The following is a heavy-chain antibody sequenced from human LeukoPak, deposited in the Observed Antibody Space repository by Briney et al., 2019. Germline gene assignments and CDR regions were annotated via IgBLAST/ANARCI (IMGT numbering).Heavy chain of an antibody. J-gene: IGHJ4*02. D-gene: IGHD1-26*01. CDR3: AAPSGEGATGY. CDR1: GGSISSSSYY. Sequence: PSETLSLTCTVSGGSISSSSYYWGWIRQPPGKGLEWIGSIYSSGSTYYNPSLKSRVTISVDTSKNQFSLKLSSVTAADTAVYYCAAPSGEGATGYWGQGTLVTVSS. V-gene: IGHV4-39*01. CDR2: IYSSGST.